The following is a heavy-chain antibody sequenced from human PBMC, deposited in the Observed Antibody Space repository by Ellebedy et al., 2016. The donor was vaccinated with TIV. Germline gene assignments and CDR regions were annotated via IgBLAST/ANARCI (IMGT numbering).Heavy chain of an antibody. D-gene: IGHD3-10*01. CDR3: ARDPSEVSGDSGSYYP. CDR2: INPNSGGT. V-gene: IGHV1-2*02. Sequence: ASVKVSXXASGYTFTSYYMHWVRQAPGQGLEWMGWINPNSGGTNYAQKFQGRVTMTRDTSISTAYMELSRLRSDDTAVYYCARDPSEVSGDSGSYYPWGQGTLVTVSS. J-gene: IGHJ5*02. CDR1: GYTFTSYY.